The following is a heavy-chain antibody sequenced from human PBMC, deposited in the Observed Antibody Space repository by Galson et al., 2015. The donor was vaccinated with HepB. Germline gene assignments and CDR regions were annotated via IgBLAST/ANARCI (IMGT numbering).Heavy chain of an antibody. J-gene: IGHJ6*02. Sequence: LRLSCAASGFTFSSYGMHWVRQAPGKGLEWVAVISYDGSNKYYADSVKGRFTISRDNSKNTLYLQMNSLRAEDTAVYYCAKDKLAPTSITGTRRGGDYYYYGMDVWGQGTTVTVSS. V-gene: IGHV3-30*18. CDR3: AKDKLAPTSITGTRRGGDYYYYGMDV. CDR2: ISYDGSNK. CDR1: GFTFSSYG. D-gene: IGHD1-7*01.